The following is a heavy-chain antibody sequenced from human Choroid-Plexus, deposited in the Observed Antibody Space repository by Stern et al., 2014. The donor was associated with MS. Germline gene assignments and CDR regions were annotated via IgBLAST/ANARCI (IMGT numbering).Heavy chain of an antibody. Sequence: DQLVESGGGVVQPGRPLRLSCVASGFTFGSCAMHWVRQAPGKGLEWVAGVSYDGSHKYYADTVKGRFTISRDNSQNTLYMQMSSLRPEDTAVYYCAKDRQYLTYFFDHWGQGSLVTVSS. J-gene: IGHJ5*02. D-gene: IGHD2/OR15-2a*01. V-gene: IGHV3-30*18. CDR3: AKDRQYLTYFFDH. CDR2: VSYDGSHK. CDR1: GFTFGSCA.